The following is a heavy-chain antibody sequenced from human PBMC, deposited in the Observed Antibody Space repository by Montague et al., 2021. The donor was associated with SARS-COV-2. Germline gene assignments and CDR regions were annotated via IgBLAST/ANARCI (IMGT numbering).Heavy chain of an antibody. D-gene: IGHD2-2*01. CDR1: GGSISSYY. CDR3: AREGRGYCSSTSCQSAFDI. V-gene: IGHV4-59*01. Sequence: SETLSLTCTVSGGSISSYYWSWIRQPPGKGLEWIGYMYYSGSTSYNPSLKSRVTISVDTSKNQFSLKLSSMTAADTAVYYCAREGRGYCSSTSCQSAFDIWGQGTMVTVSS. CDR2: MYYSGST. J-gene: IGHJ3*02.